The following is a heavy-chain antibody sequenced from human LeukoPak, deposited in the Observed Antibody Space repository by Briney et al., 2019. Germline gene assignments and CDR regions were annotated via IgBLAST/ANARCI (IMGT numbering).Heavy chain of an antibody. Sequence: ASVKVSCKASGYTFTSYDINWVRQATGQGLEWMGWMNPNSGNTDYAQKFQGRVTMTRNTSISTAYMELRSLRSEDTAVYYCARSRGVYVWGSYRPFDYWGQGTLVTVSS. CDR3: ARSRGVYVWGSYRPFDY. V-gene: IGHV1-8*01. D-gene: IGHD3-16*02. CDR2: MNPNSGNT. CDR1: GYTFTSYD. J-gene: IGHJ4*02.